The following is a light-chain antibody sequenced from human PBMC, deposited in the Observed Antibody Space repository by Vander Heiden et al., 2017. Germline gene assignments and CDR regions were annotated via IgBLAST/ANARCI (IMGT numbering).Light chain of an antibody. V-gene: IGKV2-28*01. J-gene: IGKJ5*01. CDR2: LGS. Sequence: DIVMTQSPLPLSVSPGEPAAISCRSSQSLLHSTGYNYLAWYLQKPGQSPQLLIYLGSNRASGVPDRFSGSGSGTDFTLKISRVEAEDVGVYYCMQALQTPVTFGQGTRLEIK. CDR1: QSLLHSTGYNY. CDR3: MQALQTPVT.